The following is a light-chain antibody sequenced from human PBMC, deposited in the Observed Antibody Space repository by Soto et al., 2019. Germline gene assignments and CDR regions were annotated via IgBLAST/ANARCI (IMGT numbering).Light chain of an antibody. CDR2: DAS. CDR3: QQYNSYSWT. J-gene: IGKJ1*01. V-gene: IGKV1-5*01. CDR1: ESVSKW. Sequence: DIQMTQSPSSLSASVGDKVTITCRATESVSKWLAWYQEKPGNPPRPLIYDASTLESGVPSRFSGSGAGTEFTLTISSLQPDDFAIYYCQQYNSYSWTFGQGTKVEIK.